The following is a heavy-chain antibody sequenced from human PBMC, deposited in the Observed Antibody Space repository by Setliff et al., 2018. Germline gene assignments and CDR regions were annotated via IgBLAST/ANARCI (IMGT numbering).Heavy chain of an antibody. CDR2: LYTSGIS. V-gene: IGHV4-4*07. Sequence: SETLSLTCTVSGGSINNYFWTWIRQPAGKGLEWIGRLYTSGISNYNPSLKSRVTISVDTSKNQFSLKLSSVTAADTAVYYCARDRVTTLENYYYYYGMDVWGQGTTVTVSS. J-gene: IGHJ6*02. D-gene: IGHD4-17*01. CDR1: GGSINNYF. CDR3: ARDRVTTLENYYYYYGMDV.